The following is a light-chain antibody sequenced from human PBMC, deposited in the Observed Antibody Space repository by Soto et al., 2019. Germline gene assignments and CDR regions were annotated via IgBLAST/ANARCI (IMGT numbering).Light chain of an antibody. J-gene: IGKJ4*01. CDR1: QGITSW. Sequence: DIQMTQSPSSVSAFVGDSVTITCRASQGITSWLAWYQQKPGKAPELLIYAASSLQSGVPSRFSGSGSGTGFTLTISSLQPEDSATYFCQQAATFLIIFGGGTKVEIK. V-gene: IGKV1-12*01. CDR2: AAS. CDR3: QQAATFLII.